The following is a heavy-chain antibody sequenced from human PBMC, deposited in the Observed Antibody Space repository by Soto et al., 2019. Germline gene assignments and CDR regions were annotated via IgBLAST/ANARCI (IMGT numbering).Heavy chain of an antibody. J-gene: IGHJ4*02. CDR1: GYTFTSYG. CDR2: ISAYNGNT. D-gene: IGHD3-3*01. V-gene: IGHV1-18*04. Sequence: GASVKVSCKASGYTFTSYGISWVRQAPGQGLEWMGWISAYNGNTNYAQKLQGRVTMTTDTSTSTAYMELRSLRSDDTAVYYCARGSDYYDFWSGYLQLRGEEGPYYFDYWGQGTLVTVSS. CDR3: ARGSDYYDFWSGYLQLRGEEGPYYFDY.